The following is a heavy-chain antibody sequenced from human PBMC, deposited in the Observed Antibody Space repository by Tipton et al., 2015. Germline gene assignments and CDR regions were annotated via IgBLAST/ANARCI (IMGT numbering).Heavy chain of an antibody. CDR3: ARFRYYGSESERGYFHGLDV. CDR2: IYYTGST. J-gene: IGHJ6*02. D-gene: IGHD3-10*01. Sequence: TLSLTCTFSGGSVSSGTYYWSWIRQPPGKGLECIGYIYYTGSTHYNPSLKSRVTISVDTSKSQFFLKLSSVTAADTAVYYCARFRYYGSESERGYFHGLDVWGQGTTVTVSS. CDR1: GGSVSSGTYY. V-gene: IGHV4-61*01.